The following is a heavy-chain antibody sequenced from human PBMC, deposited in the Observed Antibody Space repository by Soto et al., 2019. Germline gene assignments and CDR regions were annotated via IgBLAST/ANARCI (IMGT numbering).Heavy chain of an antibody. CDR3: ASPSITMVRGVITVPYYYYGMDV. Sequence: QVQLVQSGAEVKKPGSSVKVSCKASGGTFSSYAISWVRQAPGQGLEWMGGVIPILGTANYAQKFQGRVTITADESTSPAYMEVSSLRSEDTAVYYCASPSITMVRGVITVPYYYYGMDVWGQGTTVTVSS. CDR2: VIPILGTA. CDR1: GGTFSSYA. J-gene: IGHJ6*02. V-gene: IGHV1-69*01. D-gene: IGHD3-10*01.